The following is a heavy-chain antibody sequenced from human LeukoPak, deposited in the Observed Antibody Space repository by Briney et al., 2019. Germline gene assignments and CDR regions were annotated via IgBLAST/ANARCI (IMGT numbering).Heavy chain of an antibody. J-gene: IGHJ5*02. CDR1: GGSISSYY. CDR3: VRHPNYYDSSGYYQGWFDP. CDR2: IYYSGST. D-gene: IGHD3-22*01. V-gene: IGHV4-59*08. Sequence: SETLSLTCTVSGGSISSYYWSWIRQPPGKGLEWIGYIYYSGSTYYNPSLKSRVTISVDTSKNQFSLKLSSVTAADTAVYYCVRHPNYYDSSGYYQGWFDPWGQGTLVTVSS.